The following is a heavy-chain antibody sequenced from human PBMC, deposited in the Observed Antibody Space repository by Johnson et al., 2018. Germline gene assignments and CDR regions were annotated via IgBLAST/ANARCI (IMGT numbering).Heavy chain of an antibody. D-gene: IGHD1-26*01. CDR3: ARDRGGTYPDSVDI. Sequence: VQLVESGGGLVKPGGSLRLSCAASGFTFSSYSMNWVRQAPGKGLEWVSSISSSSSYIYYADPVKGRFTISSENAKNSLYLQMNSLRAEDTAVYYCARDRGGTYPDSVDIWGQGTMVTVAS. J-gene: IGHJ3*02. V-gene: IGHV3-21*01. CDR1: GFTFSSYS. CDR2: ISSSSSYI.